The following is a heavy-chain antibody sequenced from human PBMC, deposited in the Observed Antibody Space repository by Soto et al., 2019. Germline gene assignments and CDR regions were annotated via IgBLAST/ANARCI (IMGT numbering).Heavy chain of an antibody. Sequence: QTGGSLRLSCAASGFIFSNYAMSWVRQAPGKGLEWVSAISGSGGSTYYADSVKGRFTISRDNSKNTLYLQMNSLRAEDTAVYYCALGTDCDFFCFDYWGQGSLVTVSS. CDR1: GFIFSNYA. CDR2: ISGSGGST. CDR3: ALGTDCDFFCFDY. J-gene: IGHJ4*02. V-gene: IGHV3-23*01. D-gene: IGHD7-27*01.